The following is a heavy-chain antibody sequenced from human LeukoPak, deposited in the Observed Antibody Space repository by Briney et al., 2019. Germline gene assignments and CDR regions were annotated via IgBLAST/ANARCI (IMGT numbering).Heavy chain of an antibody. CDR3: AKDLSYSSSSGPRFDY. CDR1: GFTFSSYG. J-gene: IGHJ4*02. D-gene: IGHD6-6*01. Sequence: GGSLRLSCAASGFTFSSYGMHWVRQAPGKGLEWVAFIRYDGSNKYYADSVKGRFTISRDNSKNTLYLQMNSLRAEVTAVYYCAKDLSYSSSSGPRFDYWGQGTLVTVSS. V-gene: IGHV3-30*02. CDR2: IRYDGSNK.